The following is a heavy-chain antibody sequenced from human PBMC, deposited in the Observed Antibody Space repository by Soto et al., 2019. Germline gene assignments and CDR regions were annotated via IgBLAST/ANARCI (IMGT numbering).Heavy chain of an antibody. CDR1: GGSISSYY. J-gene: IGHJ3*02. Sequence: EAVSLTCAVSGGSISSYYWSWIRQPPGKGLEWIGYIYYSGSTNYNPSLKSRVTISVDTSKNQFSLKLSSVTAADTAVYYCARGDYHDIDGPFSHAFDIWGQGTMVTVSS. D-gene: IGHD3-22*01. CDR3: ARGDYHDIDGPFSHAFDI. CDR2: IYYSGST. V-gene: IGHV4-59*08.